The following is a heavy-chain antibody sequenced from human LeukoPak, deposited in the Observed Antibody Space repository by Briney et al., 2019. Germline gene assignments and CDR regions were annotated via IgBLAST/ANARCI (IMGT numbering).Heavy chain of an antibody. V-gene: IGHV3-23*01. J-gene: IGHJ4*02. CDR3: AIMDGHCSGGHCYKYFDY. D-gene: IGHD2-21*01. CDR1: GITFSNYA. Sequence: GGSLTLSCAASGITFSNYAMSWVRQAPGKGLEWVSVISGSGGATFYADSVKGRFTISRDNSKNTLYLQMNSLRAEDMAVYFCAIMDGHCSGGHCYKYFDYWGQGTLVTVSS. CDR2: ISGSGGAT.